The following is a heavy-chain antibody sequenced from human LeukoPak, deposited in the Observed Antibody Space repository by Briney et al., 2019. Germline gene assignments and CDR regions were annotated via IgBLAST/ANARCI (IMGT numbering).Heavy chain of an antibody. Sequence: SETLSLTCTVSGGSISSGGYYWSWIRQHPGKGLEWIGYIYYSGSTYYNPSLKSRVTISVDTSKNQFSLKLSSVTAADTAVYYCARSLGYCSGGSCHNCYGMDVWGQGTTVTVSS. J-gene: IGHJ6*02. CDR3: ARSLGYCSGGSCHNCYGMDV. V-gene: IGHV4-31*03. D-gene: IGHD2-15*01. CDR1: GGSISSGGYY. CDR2: IYYSGST.